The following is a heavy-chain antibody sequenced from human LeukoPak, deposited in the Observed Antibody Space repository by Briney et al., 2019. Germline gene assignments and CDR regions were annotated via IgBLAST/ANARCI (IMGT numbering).Heavy chain of an antibody. CDR2: MNPNSGNT. Sequence: ASVKFSCKASGYTFTSYDINWVRQATGQGLEWMGWMNPNSGNTGYAQKFQGRVTMTRNTSISTAYMELSSLRSEDTAVYYCATVGRWGSRVDYWGQGTLVTVSS. J-gene: IGHJ4*02. V-gene: IGHV1-8*01. CDR3: ATVGRWGSRVDY. CDR1: GYTFTSYD. D-gene: IGHD7-27*01.